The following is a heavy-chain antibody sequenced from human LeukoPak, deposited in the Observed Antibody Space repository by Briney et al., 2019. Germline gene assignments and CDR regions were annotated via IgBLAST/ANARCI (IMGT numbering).Heavy chain of an antibody. CDR2: ISSSGSTI. CDR3: ARDPAGYCSGGSCFDY. V-gene: IGHV3-48*03. D-gene: IGHD2-15*01. Sequence: GGSLRLSCAASLFTLSSYEMNWVRQAPGKGLEWVSYISSSGSTIYYADSLKGRFTISRDNAKNSLYLQMNSLRAEDTAVYYCARDPAGYCSGGSCFDYWGQGTLVTVSS. J-gene: IGHJ4*02. CDR1: LFTLSSYE.